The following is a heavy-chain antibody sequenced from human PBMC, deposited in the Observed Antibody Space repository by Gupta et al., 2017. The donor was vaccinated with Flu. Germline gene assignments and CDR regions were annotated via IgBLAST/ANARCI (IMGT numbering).Heavy chain of an antibody. D-gene: IGHD3-22*01. CDR2: SNHSGST. V-gene: IGHV4-34*01. CDR1: GGFFGGYC. Sequence: QVQLQQCGAGLLKPSETLSLTCVVYGGFFGGYCWSWIRQPLEKGLEWIGESNHSGSTNYNPSLKSRVTISDATSKNQFSLKLSSVTAADTAVYYCARVPFYYDSSGYPYWGQGTLVTVSS. CDR3: ARVPFYYDSSGYPY. J-gene: IGHJ4*02.